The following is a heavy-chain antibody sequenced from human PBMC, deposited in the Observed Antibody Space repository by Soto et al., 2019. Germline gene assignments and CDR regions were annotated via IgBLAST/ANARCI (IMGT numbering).Heavy chain of an antibody. Sequence: SVKVSCKASGGTFSSYAISWVRQAPGQGLEWMGGIIPIFGTANYAQKFQGRVTITADESTSTAYMELSSLRSEDTAVYYCARAAIPIVVVPAAMGDYFDYWGQGTLVTVSS. J-gene: IGHJ4*02. CDR3: ARAAIPIVVVPAAMGDYFDY. V-gene: IGHV1-69*13. CDR1: GGTFSSYA. CDR2: IIPIFGTA. D-gene: IGHD2-2*01.